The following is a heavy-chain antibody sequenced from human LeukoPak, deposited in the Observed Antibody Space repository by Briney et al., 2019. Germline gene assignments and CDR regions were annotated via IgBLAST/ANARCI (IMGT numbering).Heavy chain of an antibody. CDR2: IIPIFGTA. Sequence: ASVKVSCKASGGTFSSYAISWVRQAPGQGLEWVGGIIPIFGTANYAQKFQGRVTITADESTSTAYMELSSLRSEDTAVYYCARATYYYDSSGYYVWYYFDYWGQGTLVTVSS. J-gene: IGHJ4*02. V-gene: IGHV1-69*13. CDR3: ARATYYYDSSGYYVWYYFDY. CDR1: GGTFSSYA. D-gene: IGHD3-22*01.